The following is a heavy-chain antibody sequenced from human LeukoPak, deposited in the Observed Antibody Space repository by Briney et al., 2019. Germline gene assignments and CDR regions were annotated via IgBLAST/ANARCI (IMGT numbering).Heavy chain of an antibody. CDR1: GFTFSSYG. J-gene: IGHJ4*02. Sequence: PGGSLRLSCAASGFTFSSYGISWVRQAPGKGLVWVSAISGSGDRTYYADSVKGRFTISRDNPKNTLYLQLNSLRAEDTAVYYCAKIQGYFDYWGQGTLVTVSS. V-gene: IGHV3-23*01. CDR3: AKIQGYFDY. CDR2: ISGSGDRT.